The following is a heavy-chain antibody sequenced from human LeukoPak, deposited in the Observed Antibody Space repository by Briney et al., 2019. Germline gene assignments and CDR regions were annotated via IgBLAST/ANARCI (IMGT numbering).Heavy chain of an antibody. J-gene: IGHJ4*02. D-gene: IGHD2-15*01. V-gene: IGHV1-2*02. CDR1: GYTFTGYY. Sequence: ASVKVSCKASGYTFTGYYMHWVRQAPGQGLEWMGWINPNSGGTNYAQKFQGRVTMTRDTSISTAYMELSRLRSDDTAVYCCARAYCSGGSCYDTFDYWGQGTLVTVSS. CDR2: INPNSGGT. CDR3: ARAYCSGGSCYDTFDY.